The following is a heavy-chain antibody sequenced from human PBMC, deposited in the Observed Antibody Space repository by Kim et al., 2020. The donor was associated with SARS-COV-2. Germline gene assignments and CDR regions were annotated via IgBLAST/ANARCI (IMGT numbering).Heavy chain of an antibody. V-gene: IGHV3-9*01. CDR3: AKALGWDSGAFDI. J-gene: IGHJ3*02. D-gene: IGHD6-19*01. Sequence: YGDFVKGRITICRDNAKNCMYLQMNRLRAEDTALYYCAKALGWDSGAFDIWGQGTMGTVSS.